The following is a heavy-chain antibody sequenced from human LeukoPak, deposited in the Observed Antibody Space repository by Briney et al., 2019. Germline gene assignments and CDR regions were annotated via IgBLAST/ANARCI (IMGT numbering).Heavy chain of an antibody. CDR2: ISAYNGNT. D-gene: IGHD3-16*01. CDR3: ARVATQGDDRYDYAWGGGDYFDY. Sequence: GASVKVSCKASGYTFTSYGISWVRQAPGQGLEWMGWISAYNGNTNYAQKLQGRVTMTTDTSTSTAYMELRSLRSDDTAVYYCARVATQGDDRYDYAWGGGDYFDYWGQGTLVTVSS. J-gene: IGHJ4*02. V-gene: IGHV1-18*01. CDR1: GYTFTSYG.